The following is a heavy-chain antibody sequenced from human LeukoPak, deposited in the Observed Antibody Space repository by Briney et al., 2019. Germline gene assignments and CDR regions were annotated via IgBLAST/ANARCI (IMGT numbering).Heavy chain of an antibody. CDR3: AGQKKNRAHLDAFDI. J-gene: IGHJ3*02. D-gene: IGHD2/OR15-2a*01. Sequence: PGGSLRLSCAGSGFPFSSHGMNWVRQAPGKRLEWVSSITSTSGNIYYADSVKGRFTISRDNARDSLYLQMNSLRAEDTAVYHCAGQKKNRAHLDAFDIWGLGTMVTVSS. CDR1: GFPFSSHG. CDR2: ITSTSGNI. V-gene: IGHV3-21*01.